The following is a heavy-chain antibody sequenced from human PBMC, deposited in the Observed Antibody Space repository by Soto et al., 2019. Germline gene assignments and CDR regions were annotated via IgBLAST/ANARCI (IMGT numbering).Heavy chain of an antibody. Sequence: SETLSLTCSVSGGSISGDYWPWIRQSPVNGLEWMGYIYYSGSTNYNPSLKSRVTISVDTSKNQFSLKLSSVTAADTAVYYCARSRTVLLELDYWGQGTLVTVSS. CDR2: IYYSGST. J-gene: IGHJ4*02. CDR3: ARSRTVLLELDY. CDR1: GGSISGDY. D-gene: IGHD2-21*01. V-gene: IGHV4-59*01.